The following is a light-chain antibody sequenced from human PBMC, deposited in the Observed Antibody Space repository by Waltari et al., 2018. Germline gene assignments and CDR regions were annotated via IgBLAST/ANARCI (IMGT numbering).Light chain of an antibody. CDR1: KLGDQY. Sequence: SYELTQPPSVSVSPGQTASITCSGDKLGDQYACWYQQKPGQSPVLVIYQDSKRPSGIPERFSGSNSGNTATLTISGTQAMDEADYYCQAWDSSPVFGTGTKVTVL. CDR3: QAWDSSPV. V-gene: IGLV3-1*01. CDR2: QDS. J-gene: IGLJ1*01.